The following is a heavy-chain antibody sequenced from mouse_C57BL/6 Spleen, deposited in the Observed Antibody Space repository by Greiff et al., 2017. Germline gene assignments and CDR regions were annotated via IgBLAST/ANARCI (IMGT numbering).Heavy chain of an antibody. V-gene: IGHV1-64*01. D-gene: IGHD2-5*01. CDR1: GYTFTSYW. CDR3: ASAYYSNYDAIDY. J-gene: IGHJ4*01. Sequence: QVQLQQPGAELVKPGASVKLSCKASGYTFTSYWMHWVKQRPGQGLEWIGMIHPNSGSTNYNEKFKSKATLTVDKSSSTAYMQLSSLTSEDYAVYYCASAYYSNYDAIDYWGQGTSVTVSS. CDR2: IHPNSGST.